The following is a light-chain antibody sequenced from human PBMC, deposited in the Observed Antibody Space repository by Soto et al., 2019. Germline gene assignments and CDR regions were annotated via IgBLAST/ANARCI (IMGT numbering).Light chain of an antibody. Sequence: QPVLTQPPSVSGAPGQRVTISCTGSNSNIGAGYDVHWYQHLPGTAPKLLIYGNSNRPSGVPDRFSGSKSGTSASLAITGLQAEDEADYYCQSYDSSLSGSGVFGGGTQLTVL. CDR3: QSYDSSLSGSGV. CDR2: GNS. V-gene: IGLV1-40*01. CDR1: NSNIGAGYD. J-gene: IGLJ7*01.